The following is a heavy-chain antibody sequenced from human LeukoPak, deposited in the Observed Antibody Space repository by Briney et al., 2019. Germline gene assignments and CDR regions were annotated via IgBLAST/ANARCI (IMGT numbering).Heavy chain of an antibody. CDR3: ARQSSWRGRYCFDP. D-gene: IGHD3-3*01. CDR1: AGVIGSSNYC. CDR2: ISYNGHT. Sequence: PSETLSLTCTVSAGVIGSSNYCWSWIRQTPGTGLEWIGSISYNGHTNYNPSLKSRVTISGDASEDHFSLQVRSVTAADTAVYYCARQSSWRGRYCFDPWGRGIMVIVSS. V-gene: IGHV4-39*01. J-gene: IGHJ5*02.